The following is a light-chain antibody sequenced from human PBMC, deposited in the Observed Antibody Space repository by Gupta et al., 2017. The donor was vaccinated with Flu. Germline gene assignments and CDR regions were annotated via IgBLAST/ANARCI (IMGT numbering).Light chain of an antibody. Sequence: DIQMTQSPSSLSASVGDRVTITCRASQSISSYLNWYQQKPGKAPKLLIYAASSLQSGVPSRFSGSGSGTDFTLTISSLQPEDFATYYCQQSDSTPNIFGQGTKLEIK. V-gene: IGKV1-39*01. J-gene: IGKJ2*01. CDR1: QSISSY. CDR2: AAS. CDR3: QQSDSTPNI.